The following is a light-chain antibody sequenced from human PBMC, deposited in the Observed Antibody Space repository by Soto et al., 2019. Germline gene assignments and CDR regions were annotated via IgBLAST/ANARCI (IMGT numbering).Light chain of an antibody. Sequence: QSALTQPASVSGSPGQSITISCTGTSSDVGTYNYVSWYQHRPGKAPKRMIYDVSDRPSGVSHRFSCSKSANTASLTISGXXXXXXXXYXCSSYTTSNTQVFGGGTK. CDR2: DVS. CDR3: SSYTTSNTQV. V-gene: IGLV2-14*01. J-gene: IGLJ3*02. CDR1: SSDVGTYNY.